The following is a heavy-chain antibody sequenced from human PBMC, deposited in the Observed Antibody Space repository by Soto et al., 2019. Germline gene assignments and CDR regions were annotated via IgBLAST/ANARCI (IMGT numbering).Heavy chain of an antibody. V-gene: IGHV3-30-3*01. D-gene: IGHD3-22*01. J-gene: IGHJ4*02. Sequence: GGSLRLSCAASGFTFSSYAMHWVRQAPGKGLEWVAVISYDGSNKYYADSVKGRFTISRDNSKNTLYLQMNSLRAEDTAVYYCAREYYYDSSGYYPPGPFDYWGKGT. CDR3: AREYYYDSSGYYPPGPFDY. CDR2: ISYDGSNK. CDR1: GFTFSSYA.